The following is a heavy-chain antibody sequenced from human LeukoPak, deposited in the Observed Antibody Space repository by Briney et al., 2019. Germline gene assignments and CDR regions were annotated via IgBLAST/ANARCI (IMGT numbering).Heavy chain of an antibody. CDR3: ARDGLHTAHFDY. CDR2: VSDTGNI. D-gene: IGHD5-18*01. CDR1: GFTFSSYS. J-gene: IGHJ4*02. Sequence: GGSLRLSCAASGFTFSSYSMNWVRQAPGKGLEWVSTVSDTGNIHYSDSVKGRFTISRDNAKNSLYLQMNSLRDEDTAVYYCARDGLHTAHFDYWGQGTLVTVSS. V-gene: IGHV3-48*02.